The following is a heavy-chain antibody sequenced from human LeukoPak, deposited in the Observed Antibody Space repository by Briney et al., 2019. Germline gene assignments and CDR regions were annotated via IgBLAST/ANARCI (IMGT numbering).Heavy chain of an antibody. J-gene: IGHJ4*02. CDR3: ARALYSNYVRALYYFDF. D-gene: IGHD4-11*01. CDR2: ISTYDGNT. V-gene: IGHV1-18*01. Sequence: ASVKVSCKGSGYTFITYGITWVRQAPGQGIEWMGGISTYDGNTNYAQKFQGRVTMTTGTSTSTAYMELRSLRSDDKAVYYCARALYSNYVRALYYFDFWAQGMLVSVS. CDR1: GYTFITYG.